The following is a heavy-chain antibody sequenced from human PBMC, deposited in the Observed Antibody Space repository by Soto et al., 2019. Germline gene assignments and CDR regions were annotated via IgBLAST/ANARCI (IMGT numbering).Heavy chain of an antibody. CDR3: AKEHYYASGSRGFFDY. J-gene: IGHJ4*02. Sequence: GGSLRLSCAASVFTFSDYYMSWIRRAPGKGLEWVSYISSSDTSIIYHADSVKGRFTISRDNSKNTLYLQMNSLRAEDKAVYYCAKEHYYASGSRGFFDYWGQGTLVTVSS. D-gene: IGHD3-10*01. CDR1: VFTFSDYY. V-gene: IGHV3-11*01. CDR2: ISSSDTSII.